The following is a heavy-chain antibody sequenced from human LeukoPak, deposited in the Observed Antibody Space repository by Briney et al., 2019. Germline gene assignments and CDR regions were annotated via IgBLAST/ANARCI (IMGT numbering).Heavy chain of an antibody. CDR2: ISSSSSYI. Sequence: GGSLRLSCAASGFTFSSYSMNWVRQAPGKGLEWVSSISSSSSYIYYADSVKGRFTISRDNAKNSLYLQMNSLRAEDTAVYYCARGRGHDFWSGYNDYWGQGTLVTVSS. CDR3: ARGRGHDFWSGYNDY. CDR1: GFTFSSYS. D-gene: IGHD3-3*01. J-gene: IGHJ4*02. V-gene: IGHV3-21*01.